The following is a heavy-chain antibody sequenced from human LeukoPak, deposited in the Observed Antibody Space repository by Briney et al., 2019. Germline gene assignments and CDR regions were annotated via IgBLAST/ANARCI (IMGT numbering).Heavy chain of an antibody. Sequence: SETLSLTCTVSGGSISSYYWSWIRQPAGKGLEWIGRIYTSGSTNYNPSLKSRVTMSVDTSKNQFSPKLSSVTAADTAVYYCARDQPGHYYGSGSYYIIDYWGQGTLVTVSS. CDR1: GGSISSYY. J-gene: IGHJ4*02. CDR2: IYTSGST. V-gene: IGHV4-4*07. CDR3: ARDQPGHYYGSGSYYIIDY. D-gene: IGHD3-10*01.